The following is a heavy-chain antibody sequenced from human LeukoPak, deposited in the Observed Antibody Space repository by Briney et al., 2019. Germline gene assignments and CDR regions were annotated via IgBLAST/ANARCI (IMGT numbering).Heavy chain of an antibody. V-gene: IGHV3-30*18. J-gene: IGHJ6*02. CDR2: ISYDGSNK. CDR3: ANCITMIVRNGMDV. CDR1: GFTFSSYG. D-gene: IGHD3-22*01. Sequence: GGSLRLSCAASGFTFSSYGMHWVRQAPGKGLEWVAVISYDGSNKCYADSVKGRFTISRDNSKNTLYLQVNSLRAEDTAVYYCANCITMIVRNGMDVWGQGTTVTVSS.